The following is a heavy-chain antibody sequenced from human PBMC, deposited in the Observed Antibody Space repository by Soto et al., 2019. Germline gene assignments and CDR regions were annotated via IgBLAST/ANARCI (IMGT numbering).Heavy chain of an antibody. CDR3: TSQARGYCSSTSCPYYYYYGMDV. J-gene: IGHJ6*02. Sequence: GGSLRLSCAASGFTFSGSAMHWVRQASGKGLEWVGRIRSKANSYATAYAASVKGRFTIPRDDSKNTAYLQMNSLKTEDTAVYYCTSQARGYCSSTSCPYYYYYGMDVWGQGTTVTVSS. CDR1: GFTFSGSA. V-gene: IGHV3-73*01. CDR2: IRSKANSYAT. D-gene: IGHD2-2*01.